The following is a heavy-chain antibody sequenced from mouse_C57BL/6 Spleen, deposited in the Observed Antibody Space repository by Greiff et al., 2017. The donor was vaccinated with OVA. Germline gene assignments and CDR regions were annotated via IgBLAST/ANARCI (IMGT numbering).Heavy chain of an antibody. CDR3: ARDYDLYAMDY. J-gene: IGHJ4*01. Sequence: VQLQQSGPVLVKPGASVKMSCKASGYTFTDYYMNWVKQSHGKSLEWIGVINPYNGGTSYNQKFKGKATLTVDKSSSTAYMELNSLTSEDSAVYYCARDYDLYAMDYWGQGTSVTVSS. V-gene: IGHV1-19*01. CDR2: INPYNGGT. CDR1: GYTFTDYY. D-gene: IGHD2-4*01.